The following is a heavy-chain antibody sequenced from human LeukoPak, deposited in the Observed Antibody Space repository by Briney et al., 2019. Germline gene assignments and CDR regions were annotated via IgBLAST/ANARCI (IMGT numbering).Heavy chain of an antibody. D-gene: IGHD2-8*01. CDR2: VSGSGGST. V-gene: IGHV3-23*01. J-gene: IGHJ4*02. CDR3: AREGSAGGTIDY. CDR1: GFTFSSYA. Sequence: PGGSLRLSCAASGFTFSSYAMNWVRQALGKGLEWVSTVSGSGGSTYYADSVKGRFTISRDNSKNTVYLQMNSLRAEDTAVYYCAREGSAGGTIDYWGQGTLVTVSS.